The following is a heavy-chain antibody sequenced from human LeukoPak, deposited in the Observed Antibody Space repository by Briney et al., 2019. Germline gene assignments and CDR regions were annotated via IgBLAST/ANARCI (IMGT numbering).Heavy chain of an antibody. V-gene: IGHV3-33*01. D-gene: IGHD1-14*01. CDR2: IWYDGSYK. CDR1: GFTFYSFG. Sequence: GGSLRLSCAASGFTFYSFGMHWVRQAPGKGLEWVAIIWYDGSYKYYADSVKGRFTISRDNSKDILYLQMNSLSVEDTAIYYCARHAGIAEPSSHPGALDIWGHGTVVTVSS. CDR3: ARHAGIAEPSSHPGALDI. J-gene: IGHJ3*02.